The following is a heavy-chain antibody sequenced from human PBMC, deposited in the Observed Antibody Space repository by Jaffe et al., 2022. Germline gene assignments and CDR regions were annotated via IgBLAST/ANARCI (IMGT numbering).Heavy chain of an antibody. V-gene: IGHV1-69*01. CDR2: IIPIFGTA. CDR1: GGTFSSYA. Sequence: QVQLVQSGAEVKKPGSSVKVSCKASGGTFSSYAISWVRQAPGQGLEWMGGIIPIFGTANYAQKFQGRVTITADESTSTAYMELSSLRSEDTAVYYCARDSSGWGRAGIYYYYYMDVWGKGTTVTVSS. J-gene: IGHJ6*03. D-gene: IGHD6-19*01. CDR3: ARDSSGWGRAGIYYYYYMDV.